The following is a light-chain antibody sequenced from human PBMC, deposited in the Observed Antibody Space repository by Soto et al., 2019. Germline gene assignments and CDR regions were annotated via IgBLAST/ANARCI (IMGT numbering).Light chain of an antibody. J-gene: IGKJ1*01. CDR3: QQSHRTPRT. CDR2: ATS. CDR1: QSIAGY. Sequence: DIQMTQSPSSLSAPVGDSVTITCRASQSIAGYLNWYQQKPGKAPKLLIYATSSLQSGVPSRFSGSGSGTDFTLTISSLQPEDFATYSCQQSHRTPRTFGQGTKVDIK. V-gene: IGKV1-39*01.